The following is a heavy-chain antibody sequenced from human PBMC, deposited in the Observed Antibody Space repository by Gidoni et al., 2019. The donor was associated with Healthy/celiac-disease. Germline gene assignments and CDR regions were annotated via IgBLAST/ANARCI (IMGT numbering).Heavy chain of an antibody. J-gene: IGHJ4*02. CDR2: IRSKAYGGTT. Sequence: EVQLVESGGGLVQPGRSLRLSCTASGFTFGDYAMSWFRQAPGKGLEWVGFIRSKAYGGTTEYAASVKGRFTISRDDSKSIAYLQMNSLKTEDTAVYYCTRETITIFGVVLGYYWGQGTLVTVSS. V-gene: IGHV3-49*03. CDR3: TRETITIFGVVLGYY. CDR1: GFTFGDYA. D-gene: IGHD3-3*01.